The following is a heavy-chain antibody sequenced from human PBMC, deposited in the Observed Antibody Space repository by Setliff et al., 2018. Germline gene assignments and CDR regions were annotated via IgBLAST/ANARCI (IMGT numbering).Heavy chain of an antibody. Sequence: PGESLRLSCAASGFTFSTYGLNWVRQAPGKGLEWISYLNNDGTTIYYADSVRGRFTISRDNARDSLYLQMNSLRAEDTAVYYCVRDTTSGWMLTNWGQGTLVTVS. J-gene: IGHJ4*02. CDR3: VRDTTSGWMLTN. CDR1: GFTFSTYG. D-gene: IGHD6-25*01. V-gene: IGHV3-48*04. CDR2: LNNDGTTI.